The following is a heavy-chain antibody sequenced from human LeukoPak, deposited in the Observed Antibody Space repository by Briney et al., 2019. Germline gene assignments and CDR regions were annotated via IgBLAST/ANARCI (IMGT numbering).Heavy chain of an antibody. D-gene: IGHD6-19*01. CDR2: ISSSSSYI. CDR1: GFTFSSYA. Sequence: TGGSLRLSCAASGFTFSSYAMSWVRQAPGKGLEWVSSISSSSSYIYYADSVKGRFTISRDNAKNSLYLQMNSLRAEDTAVYYCARFEYSSGWFGYWGQGTLVTVSS. CDR3: ARFEYSSGWFGY. J-gene: IGHJ5*01. V-gene: IGHV3-21*01.